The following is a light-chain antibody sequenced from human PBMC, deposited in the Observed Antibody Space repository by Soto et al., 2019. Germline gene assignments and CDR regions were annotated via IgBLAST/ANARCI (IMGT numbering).Light chain of an antibody. CDR3: QSADSSGTYHVV. Sequence: SYELTQPPSVSVSPGQTARITCSGDALPKQYAYWYQQKPGQAPVLVIYKDSERPSGIPERFSGSSSGTTVTLTISGVQAEDEADYYCQSADSSGTYHVVFGGGTQVTVL. J-gene: IGLJ2*01. CDR1: ALPKQY. CDR2: KDS. V-gene: IGLV3-25*03.